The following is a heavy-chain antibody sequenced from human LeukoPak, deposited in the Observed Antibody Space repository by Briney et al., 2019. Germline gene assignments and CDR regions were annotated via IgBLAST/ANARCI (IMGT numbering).Heavy chain of an antibody. D-gene: IGHD1-1*01. CDR3: AKDQVGGSVRDPTDY. V-gene: IGHV3-48*01. Sequence: GGSLRLSCAASGFTFSSYSMNWVSQAPGKWLEWVSYISTSSSAIYYADSVKGRFTISRDNSKNTLYLQMNSLRAEDTAVYYCAKDQVGGSVRDPTDYWGQGTLVTVSS. CDR2: ISTSSSAI. J-gene: IGHJ4*02. CDR1: GFTFSSYS.